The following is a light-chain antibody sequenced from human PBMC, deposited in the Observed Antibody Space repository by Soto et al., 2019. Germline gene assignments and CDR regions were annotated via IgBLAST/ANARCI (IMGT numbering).Light chain of an antibody. CDR2: GAS. CDR1: QSVNIY. V-gene: IGKV3D-15*01. CDR3: QQYDDWLRLT. Sequence: EIVMTQSPATLSVSPVERATLSLRTSQSVNIYLAWYQQKPGQAPRLLIFGASSRATGIPARFSGSGSGTEFNLIISSLQSEDFTVYFCQQYDDWLRLTFGGGTKVDIK. J-gene: IGKJ4*01.